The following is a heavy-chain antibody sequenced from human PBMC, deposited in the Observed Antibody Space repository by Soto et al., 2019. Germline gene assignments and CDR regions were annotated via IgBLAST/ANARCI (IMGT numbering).Heavy chain of an antibody. CDR3: ARDSYYDILPGYSGYYYYYGMDV. Sequence: EVQLVESGGGLVKPGGSLRLSCAASGFTFSSYSMNWVRQAPGKGLEWVSSISSSSSYIYYADSVKGRFTISRDNAKNALYLQMNSLRAEDTAVYYCARDSYYDILPGYSGYYYYYGMDVWGQGTTVTVSS. V-gene: IGHV3-21*01. J-gene: IGHJ6*02. CDR2: ISSSSSYI. CDR1: GFTFSSYS. D-gene: IGHD3-9*01.